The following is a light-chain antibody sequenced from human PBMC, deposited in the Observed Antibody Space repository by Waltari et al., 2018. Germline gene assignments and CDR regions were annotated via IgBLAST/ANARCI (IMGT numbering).Light chain of an antibody. CDR2: GAS. V-gene: IGKV3-20*01. Sequence: EIVLTQSPGTLSLSPGERANLFCRASQSVSSNYLAWYQQRPGQPPRLLIYGASSRATGIPDRFSGSGSGTDFTLTISRLEPEDFAMYYCQQYGPSPPYTFGQGTKLEIK. CDR1: QSVSSNY. J-gene: IGKJ2*01. CDR3: QQYGPSPPYT.